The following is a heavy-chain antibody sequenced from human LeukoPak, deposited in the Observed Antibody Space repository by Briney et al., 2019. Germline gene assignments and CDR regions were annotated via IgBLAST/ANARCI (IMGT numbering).Heavy chain of an antibody. CDR1: GFTFSSYE. D-gene: IGHD4-11*01. V-gene: IGHV3-48*03. CDR3: ARDQGTVISYYYYYYMDV. Sequence: PGGSLRLSCAASGFTFSSYEMNWVRQAPGKGLEWVSYISSSGSTIYYADSVKGRFTISRDNAKNSLYLQMNSLRAEDTAVYYCARDQGTVISYYYYYYMDVWGKGTTVTVSS. J-gene: IGHJ6*03. CDR2: ISSSGSTI.